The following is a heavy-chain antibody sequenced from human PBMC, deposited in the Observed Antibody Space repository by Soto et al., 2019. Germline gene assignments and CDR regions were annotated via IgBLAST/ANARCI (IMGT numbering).Heavy chain of an antibody. D-gene: IGHD2-2*01. CDR1: SVSIYSNLTP. Sequence: AGTLSLAFIVNSVSIYSNLTPWVSCGEPPGHGLEWIGNINYSGSTYYNPSLQSRLTISVDTSNNQFSLTLSSVTAADTAVYYCAKLAGYCSGTSCYGHYAMDVWGQGTTVTVSS. CDR2: INYSGST. V-gene: IGHV4-39*01. J-gene: IGHJ6*02. CDR3: AKLAGYCSGTSCYGHYAMDV.